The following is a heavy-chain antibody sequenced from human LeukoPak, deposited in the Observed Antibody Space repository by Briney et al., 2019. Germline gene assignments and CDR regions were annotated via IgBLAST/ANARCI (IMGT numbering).Heavy chain of an antibody. CDR3: ARDRLTGAFDY. CDR2: ISSSSSTI. J-gene: IGHJ4*02. CDR1: GFTFSSYS. V-gene: IGHV3-48*01. Sequence: GGSLRLSCAASGFTFSSYSMNWVRQAPGKGLEWVSYISSSSSTINYADSVKGRFTISRDNTKNSLYLQMNSLRAEDTAVYYCARDRLTGAFDYWGQGTLVTVSS. D-gene: IGHD3-9*01.